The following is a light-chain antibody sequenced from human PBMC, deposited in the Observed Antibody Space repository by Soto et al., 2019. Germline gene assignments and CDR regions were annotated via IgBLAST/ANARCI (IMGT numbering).Light chain of an antibody. Sequence: EIQMTQSASTLSASVGDRVTITCRASQSISSWLAWYQQKPGKAPKLLIYDASSLESGVPSRFSGSGSGTEFTLTISSLQPDDFATYYCQQYNSYSPTFGQGTKVDIK. CDR2: DAS. CDR1: QSISSW. CDR3: QQYNSYSPT. V-gene: IGKV1-5*01. J-gene: IGKJ1*01.